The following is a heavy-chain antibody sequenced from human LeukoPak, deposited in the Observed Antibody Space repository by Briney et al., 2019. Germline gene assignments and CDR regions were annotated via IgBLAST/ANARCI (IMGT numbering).Heavy chain of an antibody. V-gene: IGHV3-15*01. J-gene: IGHJ4*02. CDR1: GFTFTNAR. Sequence: GGSLRLSCVDSGFTFTNARMSWVRQAPGKGLEWIGRIKSKTDGETTNYAEPVRGRFTISRDDSKSAVYLQMNSLKIEDTAVYYCTTDLGTYYHGSQRLIPIDYWGQGTLVTVSS. CDR3: TTDLGTYYHGSQRLIPIDY. D-gene: IGHD3-10*01. CDR2: IKSKTDGETT.